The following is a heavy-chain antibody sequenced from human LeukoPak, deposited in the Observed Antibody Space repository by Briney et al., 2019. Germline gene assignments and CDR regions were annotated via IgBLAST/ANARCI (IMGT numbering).Heavy chain of an antibody. Sequence: PSETLSLTCTVSGGSIRISSYYWSWIRPPPGKGLEWIGDIYYSGSNHYNPSLKSRVTISVDASKNQFSLKLRSVTAADTAVYYCAREDDGGNAPDYWGQGTLVTVSS. J-gene: IGHJ4*02. CDR3: AREDDGGNAPDY. V-gene: IGHV4-61*01. D-gene: IGHD4-23*01. CDR1: GGSIRISSYY. CDR2: IYYSGSN.